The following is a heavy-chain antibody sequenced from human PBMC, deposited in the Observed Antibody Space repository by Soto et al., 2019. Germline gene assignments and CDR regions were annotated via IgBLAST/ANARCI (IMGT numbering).Heavy chain of an antibody. J-gene: IGHJ6*02. D-gene: IGHD1-26*01. Sequence: QVQLVESGGGVVQPGRSLRLSCAVSGFTFSSYGMHWVRQAPGKGLAWVAVISYDGSNKYYADSVKGRFTISRDNSNNPLYLQMNSLRAEDTAVYYCAKTVGGWEILPDHYYGMDVWGQGTTVTVSS. CDR1: GFTFSSYG. CDR2: ISYDGSNK. V-gene: IGHV3-30*18. CDR3: AKTVGGWEILPDHYYGMDV.